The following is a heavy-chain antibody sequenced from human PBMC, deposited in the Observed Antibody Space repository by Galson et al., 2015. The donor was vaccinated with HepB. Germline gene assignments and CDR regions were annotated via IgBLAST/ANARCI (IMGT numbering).Heavy chain of an antibody. V-gene: IGHV3-48*01. J-gene: IGHJ5*02. CDR2: ISSSSSTI. CDR1: GFTFSSYS. CDR3: ARDLGRIAARRHH. D-gene: IGHD6-6*01. Sequence: SLRLSCAASGFTFSSYSMNWVRQAPGKGLEWVSYISSSSSTIYYADSVKGRFTISRDNAKNSLYLQMNSLRAEDTAVYYCARDLGRIAARRHHWGQGTLVTVSS.